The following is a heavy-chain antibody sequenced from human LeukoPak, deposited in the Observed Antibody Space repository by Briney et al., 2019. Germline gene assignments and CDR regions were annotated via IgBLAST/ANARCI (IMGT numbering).Heavy chain of an antibody. V-gene: IGHV3-64D*09. CDR1: GFTFSSYA. Sequence: GRSLRLSCSASGFTFSSYAMHWVRQAPGRGLEYISSITSNGDTTYYADSVKGRFTISRDNSKNTLYLQMSSLRAEDTAVYYCVKSASNYGANWFDPWGQGTLVTVSS. D-gene: IGHD4/OR15-4a*01. J-gene: IGHJ5*02. CDR2: ITSNGDTT. CDR3: VKSASNYGANWFDP.